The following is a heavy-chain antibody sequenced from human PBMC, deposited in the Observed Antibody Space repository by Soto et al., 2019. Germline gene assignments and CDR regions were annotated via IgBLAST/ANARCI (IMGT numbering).Heavy chain of an antibody. CDR3: ARDGDACSGGSCYSNY. V-gene: IGHV1-18*01. J-gene: IGHJ4*02. Sequence: ASVKVSCKSSGYTFTSYGISWVRQAPGQGLEWMGWISAYNGNTNYAQKLQGRVTMTTDTSTSTAYMELRSLRSDDSAVYYCARDGDACSGGSCYSNYWGQGTLVTVSS. D-gene: IGHD2-15*01. CDR1: GYTFTSYG. CDR2: ISAYNGNT.